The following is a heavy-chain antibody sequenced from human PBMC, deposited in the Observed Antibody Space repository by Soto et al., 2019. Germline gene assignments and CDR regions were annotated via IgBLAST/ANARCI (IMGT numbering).Heavy chain of an antibody. D-gene: IGHD6-19*01. CDR1: GDSVSSNSAA. J-gene: IGHJ4*02. V-gene: IGHV6-1*01. Sequence: SPTLSLTCAISGDSVSSNSAAWNWIRQSPSRGLEWLGRTYYRSKWYTDYAVSVKSRITINPDTSKNHFSLQLKSVTPEDTALYFCARLAPGGSGGGGDYWGQGTLVTFSS. CDR3: ARLAPGGSGGGGDY. CDR2: TYYRSKWYT.